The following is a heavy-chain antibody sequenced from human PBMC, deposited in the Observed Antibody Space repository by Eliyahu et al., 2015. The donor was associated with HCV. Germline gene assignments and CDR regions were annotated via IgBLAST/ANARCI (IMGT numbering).Heavy chain of an antibody. CDR2: ISSSSGXI. CDR3: AREVDGGNKEFDY. Sequence: VQLVESGGDLVQPVGSLRLSCAASXFTXSSYAXNWVRQAPGKGLEXVSYISSSSGXIYHADSVKGRFTISRDNARNSLYLQMSSLRAEDTAVYYCAREVDGGNKEFDYWGQGALVTVSS. J-gene: IGHJ4*02. CDR1: XFTXSSYA. D-gene: IGHD4-23*01. V-gene: IGHV3-48*01.